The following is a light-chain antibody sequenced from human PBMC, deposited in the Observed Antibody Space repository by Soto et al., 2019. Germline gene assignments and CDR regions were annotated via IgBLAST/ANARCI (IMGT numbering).Light chain of an antibody. Sequence: DIQMTQSPSSLSASVGDRVTITCRASQSITNYLNWYQQQPGKAPKLLIFAASSLHSGVPSRFSGSGSGTDFTLTISSVQPEDFATYYCQHYDNLPPYIFGQGTKVDIK. CDR1: QSITNY. CDR3: QHYDNLPPYI. J-gene: IGKJ2*01. V-gene: IGKV1-39*01. CDR2: AAS.